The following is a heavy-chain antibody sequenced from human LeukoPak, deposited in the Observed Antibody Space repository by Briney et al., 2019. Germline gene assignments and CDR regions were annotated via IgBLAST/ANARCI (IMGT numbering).Heavy chain of an antibody. Sequence: SETLSLTYTVSGGSISSSSYYWGWIRQPPGKGLEWIGSINYGGNTYYNPSLKSRVTISVDTSKNQFSLKLSSVTAADTAVYYCARLPIVVVPSTSFDIWGQGTMVTVSS. V-gene: IGHV4-39*01. CDR2: INYGGNT. J-gene: IGHJ3*02. CDR1: GGSISSSSYY. D-gene: IGHD2-2*01. CDR3: ARLPIVVVPSTSFDI.